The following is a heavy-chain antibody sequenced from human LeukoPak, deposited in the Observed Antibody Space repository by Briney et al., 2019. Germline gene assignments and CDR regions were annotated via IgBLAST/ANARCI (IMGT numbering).Heavy chain of an antibody. D-gene: IGHD3-3*01. V-gene: IGHV1-69*13. CDR3: ASQYYDFWSGYPQ. J-gene: IGHJ4*02. CDR2: IIPIFGTA. Sequence: SVKVSCKASGYTFTSYGISWVRQAPGQGLEWMGGIIPIFGTANYAQKFQGRVTITADESTSTAYMELSSLRSEDTAVYYCASQYYDFWSGYPQWGQGTLVTVSS. CDR1: GYTFTSYG.